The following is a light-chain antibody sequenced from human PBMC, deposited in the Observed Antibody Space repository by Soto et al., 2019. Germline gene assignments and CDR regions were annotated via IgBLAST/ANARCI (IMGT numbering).Light chain of an antibody. J-gene: IGKJ5*01. CDR1: QSVASSY. V-gene: IGKV3-20*01. CDR2: GAS. Sequence: EIVLTQSPVTLSLSPGERATLSCRASQSVASSYLAWYQQKPGQAPRLLIYGASSGATGIPDRFSGSGSGTDFTLTTSRLEPEDFAVYYCQQYVSPPITFGRGTRLEI. CDR3: QQYVSPPIT.